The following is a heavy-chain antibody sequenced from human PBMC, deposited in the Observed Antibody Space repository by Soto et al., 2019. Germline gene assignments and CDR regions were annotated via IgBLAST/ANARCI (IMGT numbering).Heavy chain of an antibody. CDR3: ARGRRTCTEKTCYTAFDF. CDR2: ILCLNDRK. J-gene: IGHJ4*02. D-gene: IGHD2-2*02. CDR1: GYTFSDYG. Sequence: QVHLVQSGAEVKTPGASVTISCKASGYTFSDYGIHWIRQAPGQRHEWMGWILCLNDRKEYSQKFQGRISLTRDTSSDTSYMGLSRLRSEDTAVYYWARGRRTCTEKTCYTAFDFGGLGSLVSVSS. V-gene: IGHV1-3*01.